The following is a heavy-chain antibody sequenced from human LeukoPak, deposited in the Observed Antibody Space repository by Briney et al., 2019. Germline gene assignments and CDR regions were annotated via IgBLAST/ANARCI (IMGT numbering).Heavy chain of an antibody. Sequence: GSLRHSCVPAAFTPSSYWTHWVRHDHGKGLGWVSRINSAGSITTYADCVKSRFTISRDNAKNTLYLQIDSLRAEDTAVYYCAKAVDGYIVLWGQGILVTVSS. CDR1: AFTPSSYW. V-gene: IGHV3-74*03. CDR3: AKAVDGYIVL. D-gene: IGHD5-24*01. CDR2: INSAGSIT. J-gene: IGHJ4*02.